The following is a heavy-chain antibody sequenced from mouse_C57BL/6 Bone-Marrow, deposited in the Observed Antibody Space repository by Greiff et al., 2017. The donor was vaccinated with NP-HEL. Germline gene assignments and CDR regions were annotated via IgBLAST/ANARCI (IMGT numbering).Heavy chain of an antibody. CDR1: GYTFTSYW. J-gene: IGHJ1*03. CDR2: IHPSDSDT. CDR3: AVFITTVVEPHWYFDV. Sequence: VQLQQPGAELVKPGASVKVSCKASGYTFTSYWMHWVKQRPGQGLEWIGRIHPSDSDTNYNQKFKGKATLTVDKSSSTAYMQLSSLTSEDSAVYYCAVFITTVVEPHWYFDVWGTGTTVTVSS. V-gene: IGHV1-74*01. D-gene: IGHD1-1*01.